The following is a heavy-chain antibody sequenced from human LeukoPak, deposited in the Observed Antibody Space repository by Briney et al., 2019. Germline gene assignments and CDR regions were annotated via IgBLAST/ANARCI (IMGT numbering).Heavy chain of an antibody. Sequence: PSETLSLTCSVSGGSIGSYYWSWIRQPPGKGLEWIGHLSNSGSTNYNPSLKSRVTISVDTSKNQFSLKLNSVTAADTAVYYCASATETFSWFLQHWGQGTLVTVSS. CDR3: ASATETFSWFLQH. CDR1: GGSIGSYY. CDR2: LSNSGST. D-gene: IGHD6-13*01. V-gene: IGHV4-59*01. J-gene: IGHJ1*01.